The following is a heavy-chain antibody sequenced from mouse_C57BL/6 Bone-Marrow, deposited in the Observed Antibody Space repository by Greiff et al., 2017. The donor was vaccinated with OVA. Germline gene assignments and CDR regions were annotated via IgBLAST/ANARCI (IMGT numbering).Heavy chain of an antibody. CDR2: ISNLAYSI. CDR3: ASSYYGSSPFAY. Sequence: DVHLVESGGGLVQPGGSLKLSCAASGFTFSDYGMAWVRQAPRKGPEWVAFISNLAYSIYYADTVTGRFTISRENAKNTLYLEMSSLRSEDTAMYYCASSYYGSSPFAYWGQGTLVTVSA. V-gene: IGHV5-15*01. D-gene: IGHD1-1*01. J-gene: IGHJ3*01. CDR1: GFTFSDYG.